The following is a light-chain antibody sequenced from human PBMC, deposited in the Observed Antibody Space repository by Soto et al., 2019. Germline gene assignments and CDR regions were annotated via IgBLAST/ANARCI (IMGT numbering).Light chain of an antibody. J-gene: IGKJ1*01. CDR2: WAS. V-gene: IGKV4-1*01. Sequence: DIVMTQSPDSLAGSLGERASINCKSSQSVLYSSNNNNYIACYQQKPGQPPKLIIYWASTRESGVPDRFSGSGSGTDFTLTISSLQAEDVAIYYCQQYYDTPSTFGQGTKVEIK. CDR1: QSVLYSSNNNNY. CDR3: QQYYDTPST.